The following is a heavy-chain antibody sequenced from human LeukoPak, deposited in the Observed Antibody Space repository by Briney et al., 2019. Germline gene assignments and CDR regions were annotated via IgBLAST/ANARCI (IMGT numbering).Heavy chain of an antibody. D-gene: IGHD3-22*01. J-gene: IGHJ2*01. CDR2: INHSGST. Sequence: PSETLSLTCAVYGGSFSGYYWSWIRQPPGKGLEWIGEINHSGSTNYNPSLKSRVTISVDTSKNQFSLKLSSVTAADTAVYYCARGRGGIAIKYDSSTTRYFDLWGRGTLVTVSS. V-gene: IGHV4-34*01. CDR1: GGSFSGYY. CDR3: ARGRGGIAIKYDSSTTRYFDL.